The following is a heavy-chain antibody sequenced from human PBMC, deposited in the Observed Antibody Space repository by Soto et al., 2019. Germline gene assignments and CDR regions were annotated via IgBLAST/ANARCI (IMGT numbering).Heavy chain of an antibody. CDR1: GLAFSDHY. J-gene: IGHJ5*02. CDR2: IINKTNSHGT. D-gene: IGHD1-1*01. V-gene: IGHV3-72*01. CDR3: ASSWSNPRKLEP. Sequence: GGFRRPSCAASGLAFSDHYMDWVRQAPGKGLEWVARIINKTNSHGTEYAASVKGRFTISRDDSKNAVYLQMDSLEPEDTALYYCASSWSNPRKLEPWGQGTLVTVSS.